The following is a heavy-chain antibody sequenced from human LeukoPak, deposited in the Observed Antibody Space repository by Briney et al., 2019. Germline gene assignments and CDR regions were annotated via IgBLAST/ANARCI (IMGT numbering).Heavy chain of an antibody. CDR2: ISWNSGSI. CDR1: GFTFDDYA. V-gene: IGHV3-9*01. CDR3: AKDLSSSWYGYYFDY. D-gene: IGHD6-13*01. J-gene: IGHJ4*02. Sequence: GGSLRLSCAASGFTFDDYAMHWVRQAPGKGLEWASGISWNSGSIGYADSVKGRFTISRDNAKNSLYLQMNSLRAEDTALYYCAKDLSSSWYGYYFDYWGQGTLVTVSS.